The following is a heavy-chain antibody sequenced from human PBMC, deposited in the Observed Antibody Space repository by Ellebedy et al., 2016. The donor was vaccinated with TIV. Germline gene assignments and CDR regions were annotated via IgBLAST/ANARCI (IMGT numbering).Heavy chain of an antibody. CDR2: LKRDGGEE. J-gene: IGHJ4*02. CDR1: GFTFSSYG. D-gene: IGHD6-6*01. CDR3: ARSRYPGARSSFDS. Sequence: PGGSLRLSCAASGFTFSSYGLSWVRQAPGRGLEWVANLKRDGGEEYYVDSVNGRFTISRDNAKNSLYLQMNSLRVEDTAVYYCARSRYPGARSSFDSWGQGTLVTVSS. V-gene: IGHV3-7*01.